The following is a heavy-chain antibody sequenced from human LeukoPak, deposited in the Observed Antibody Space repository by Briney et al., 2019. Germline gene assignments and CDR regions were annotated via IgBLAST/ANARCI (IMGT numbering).Heavy chain of an antibody. D-gene: IGHD3-16*01. CDR1: GGSISSHY. CDR2: IYYSGST. Sequence: SETLSLTCTLSGGSISSHYWSWIRQPPGKGLEWIGYIYYSGSTNYNPSLKSRVTISVDTSKNQFSLKLTSVTAADTAVYYCARQSYDYVWGSYFPAPPPDAFYIWGQGTMVTVSS. J-gene: IGHJ3*02. CDR3: ARQSYDYVWGSYFPAPPPDAFYI. V-gene: IGHV4-59*08.